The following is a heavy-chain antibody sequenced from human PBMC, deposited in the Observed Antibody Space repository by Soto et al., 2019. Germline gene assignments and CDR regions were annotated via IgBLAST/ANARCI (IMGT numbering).Heavy chain of an antibody. Sequence: SETLSLTCTVSDASISNYYWSWIRQPPGKGLECIGYVYYSGSTNYNPSLKSRVTISLDTSKSQLSLKLSSVTAADTAVYYCARLVGFYYYMDVWGKGTTVTVSS. V-gene: IGHV4-59*08. CDR1: DASISNYY. D-gene: IGHD2-21*01. CDR3: ARLVGFYYYMDV. J-gene: IGHJ6*03. CDR2: VYYSGST.